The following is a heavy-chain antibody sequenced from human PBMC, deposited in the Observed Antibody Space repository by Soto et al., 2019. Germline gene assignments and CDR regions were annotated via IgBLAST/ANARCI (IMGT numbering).Heavy chain of an antibody. V-gene: IGHV4-31*03. D-gene: IGHD3-10*01. CDR3: VRGVLS. J-gene: IGHJ1*01. CDR2: IHHSGST. Sequence: QVQLQESGPGLVKASQTLSLTCNVSGCSIRSGGYYWTRIRQHPGKGLEWIGNIHHSGSTFYNPSLKSRVSISVDTSKNQFSLKLSSVTAADTAVYFCVRGVLSWGQGTLVTVSS. CDR1: GCSIRSGGYY.